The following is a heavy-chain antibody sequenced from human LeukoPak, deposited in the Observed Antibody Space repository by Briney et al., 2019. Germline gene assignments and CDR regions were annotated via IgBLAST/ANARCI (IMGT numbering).Heavy chain of an antibody. V-gene: IGHV4-59*01. CDR2: IYYSGST. J-gene: IGHJ6*02. CDR3: ARADGNYYYYGMDV. CDR1: GGSISSYY. Sequence: SETLSLTCTVSGGSISSYYWSWIRQPPGKGLEWIGYIYYSGSTNYSPSLKSRVTISVDTSKNQFSLKLSSVTAADTAVYYCARADGNYYYYGMDVWGQGTTVTVSS.